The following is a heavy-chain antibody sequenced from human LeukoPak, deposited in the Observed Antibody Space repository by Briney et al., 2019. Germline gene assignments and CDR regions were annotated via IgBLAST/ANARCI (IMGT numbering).Heavy chain of an antibody. D-gene: IGHD1-1*01. CDR1: GFTFSSYE. CDR3: AREHKTGQFFDY. V-gene: IGHV3-48*03. Sequence: KSGGSLRLSCAASGFTFSSYEMNWVRQAPGKGLGWVSYISTSASSIYYADSVKGRFTISTDNAKNSLYLQMNSLRAEDTAVYYCAREHKTGQFFDYWGQGTLVTVSS. J-gene: IGHJ4*02. CDR2: ISTSASSI.